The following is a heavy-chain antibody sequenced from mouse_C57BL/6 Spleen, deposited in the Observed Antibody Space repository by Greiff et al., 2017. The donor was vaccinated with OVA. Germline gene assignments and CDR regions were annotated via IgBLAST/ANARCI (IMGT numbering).Heavy chain of an antibody. V-gene: IGHV1-15*01. J-gene: IGHJ4*01. CDR2: IDPETGGT. CDR3: TRLGYGSTFYAMDY. Sequence: VKLMESGAELVRPGASVTLSCKASGYTFTDYEMHWVKQTPVHGLEWIGAIDPETGGTAYNQKFKGKAILTADKSSSTAYMELRCLTSEDSAVYYCTRLGYGSTFYAMDYWGQGTSVTVSS. CDR1: GYTFTDYE. D-gene: IGHD1-1*01.